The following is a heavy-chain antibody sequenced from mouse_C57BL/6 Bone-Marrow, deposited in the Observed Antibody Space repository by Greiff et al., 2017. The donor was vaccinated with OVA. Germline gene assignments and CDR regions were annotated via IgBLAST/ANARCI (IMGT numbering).Heavy chain of an antibody. CDR1: GYTFTSYG. J-gene: IGHJ4*01. CDR3: TTSNYRNYAMDY. CDR2: IYPRSGNT. V-gene: IGHV1-81*01. D-gene: IGHD2-5*01. Sequence: QVQLQQSGAELARPGASVKLSCKASGYTFTSYGISWVKQRTGQGLEWIGEIYPRSGNTYYNEKFKGKATLTADKSSSTAYMELSSLTSEDTAVYYCTTSNYRNYAMDYWGQGTSVTGSS.